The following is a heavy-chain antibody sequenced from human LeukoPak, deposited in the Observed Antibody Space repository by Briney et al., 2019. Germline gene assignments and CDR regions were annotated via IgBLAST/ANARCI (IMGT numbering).Heavy chain of an antibody. D-gene: IGHD3-10*01. Sequence: GASVKVSCKASGYTFTGYYMHWVRQAPGQGLEWMGWINPNSGGTNYAQKFQGRVTMTRDTSISTAYMELSRLRSDDTAVYYCATQKTYYGSGRTGRYDYWGQGTLVTVSS. CDR2: INPNSGGT. CDR3: ATQKTYYGSGRTGRYDY. J-gene: IGHJ4*02. V-gene: IGHV1-2*02. CDR1: GYTFTGYY.